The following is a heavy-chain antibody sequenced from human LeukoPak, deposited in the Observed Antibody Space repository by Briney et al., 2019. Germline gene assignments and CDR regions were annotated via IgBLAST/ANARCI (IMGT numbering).Heavy chain of an antibody. D-gene: IGHD2-15*01. CDR3: ARGSPRYCSGGSCYPEYYYYYYYMDV. Sequence: ASVKVSCKASGYTFTSYDINWVRQATGQGLEWMRRMNPNSGNTGYAQKFQGRVTMTRNTSTSTAYMELSSLRSEDTAVYYCARGSPRYCSGGSCYPEYYYYYYYMDVWGKGTTVTVSS. V-gene: IGHV1-8*01. CDR2: MNPNSGNT. J-gene: IGHJ6*03. CDR1: GYTFTSYD.